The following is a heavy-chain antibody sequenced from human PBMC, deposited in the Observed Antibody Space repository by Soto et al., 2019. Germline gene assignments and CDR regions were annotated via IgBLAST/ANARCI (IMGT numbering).Heavy chain of an antibody. J-gene: IGHJ4*02. CDR1: GFTVSSNY. CDR2: IYSGGST. CDR3: AGSTVTPYFDY. Sequence: GGSLRLSCAASGFTVSSNYMSWVRQAPGKGLEWVSVIYSGGSTYYADSVKGRFTISRDNSKNTLYLQMNSLRAEDTAVYYCAGSTVTPYFDYWGQGTLVTVSS. D-gene: IGHD4-17*01. V-gene: IGHV3-53*01.